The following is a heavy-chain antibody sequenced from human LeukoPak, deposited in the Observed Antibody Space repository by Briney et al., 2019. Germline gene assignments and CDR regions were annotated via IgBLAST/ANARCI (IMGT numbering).Heavy chain of an antibody. V-gene: IGHV3-11*05. CDR3: ARDTVLSGYYTFDY. Sequence: PGRSLRLSCTASEFTFSDYYMSWIRQAPGKGLEWVSYISGSSNYTNYADSVKGRFSISRDNAKNSLYLQMNSLRAEDTAVYYCARDTVLSGYYTFDYWGQGTLVTVSS. D-gene: IGHD3-3*01. J-gene: IGHJ4*02. CDR1: EFTFSDYY. CDR2: ISGSSNYT.